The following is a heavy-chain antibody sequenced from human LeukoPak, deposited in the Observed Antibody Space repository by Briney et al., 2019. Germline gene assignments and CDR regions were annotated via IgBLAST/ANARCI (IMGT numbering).Heavy chain of an antibody. CDR3: ARDSSGYEF. J-gene: IGHJ4*02. Sequence: PSETLSLTCTVSGASVANTDWWTWVRQPPGEGLEWIGEIFHGGTTKYNPSLKSRLTLSLDTSKNQFSLKVTSVTAADTAVYYCARDSSGYEFWGQGTLVTVSS. D-gene: IGHD3-22*01. CDR2: IFHGGTT. CDR1: GASVANTDW. V-gene: IGHV4-4*02.